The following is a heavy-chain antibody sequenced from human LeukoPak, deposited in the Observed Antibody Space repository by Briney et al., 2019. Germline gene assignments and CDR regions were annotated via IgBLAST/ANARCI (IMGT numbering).Heavy chain of an antibody. V-gene: IGHV1-2*02. Sequence: GASVKVSCKASGYTFTSYGISWVRQAPGQGLEWMGWINPNSGGTNYAQKFQGRVTMTRDTSISTAYMELSRLRSDDTAVYYCAREFLVVPRPFYDIWPVSSPHYYYGMDVGGQGTTVTVSS. J-gene: IGHJ6*02. D-gene: IGHD3-9*01. CDR2: INPNSGGT. CDR3: AREFLVVPRPFYDIWPVSSPHYYYGMDV. CDR1: GYTFTSYG.